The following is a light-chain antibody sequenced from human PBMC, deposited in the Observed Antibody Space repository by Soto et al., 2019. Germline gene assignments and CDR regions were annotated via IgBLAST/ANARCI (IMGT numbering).Light chain of an antibody. CDR2: GAS. V-gene: IGKV3-15*01. CDR3: QQYKNWPTIT. J-gene: IGKJ5*01. Sequence: EVVRTQSPATLSVSPGERATVSCRASQSVSNNLAWYQQNPCQAPRLLIHGASSRATGIPARFSGSGSGTEFTLTISSLQSEDFAVYYCQQYKNWPTITFGQGTRLEIK. CDR1: QSVSNN.